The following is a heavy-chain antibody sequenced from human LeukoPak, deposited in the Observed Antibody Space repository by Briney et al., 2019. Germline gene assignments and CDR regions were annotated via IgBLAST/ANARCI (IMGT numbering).Heavy chain of an antibody. CDR1: GFTFSSYA. Sequence: GGSLRLSCAASGFTFSSYAMSWVRQAPGKGLEWVSAISGSGGSTYYADSVKGRFTISRDNSKNTLYLQMNNLRAEDTAVYYCVVTLAVAGLDYWGQGTLVTVSS. D-gene: IGHD6-19*01. J-gene: IGHJ4*02. CDR3: VVTLAVAGLDY. CDR2: ISGSGGST. V-gene: IGHV3-23*01.